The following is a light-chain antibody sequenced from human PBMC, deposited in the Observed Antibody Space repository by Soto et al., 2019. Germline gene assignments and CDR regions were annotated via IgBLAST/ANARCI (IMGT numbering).Light chain of an antibody. V-gene: IGLV2-14*01. Sequence: QSALPQPASVSGSPGQSITISCTGTSSDVGFYIYVSWYQHHPGKAPKLMIYDVSNRPSGVSNRFSGSKSGNTASLTISGLQAEDESYYYCVSYTNVSSDVFGTGTKLTVL. CDR1: SSDVGFYIY. J-gene: IGLJ1*01. CDR2: DVS. CDR3: VSYTNVSSDV.